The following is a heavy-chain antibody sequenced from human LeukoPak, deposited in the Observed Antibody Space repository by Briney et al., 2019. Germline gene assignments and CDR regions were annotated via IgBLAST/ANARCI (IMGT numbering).Heavy chain of an antibody. CDR3: AKEDSSSWYLSFDI. D-gene: IGHD6-13*01. CDR1: GFTFSVYS. J-gene: IGHJ3*02. Sequence: GGSLRLSCAASGFTFSVYSMSWIRQAPEKGLEWVSSISSTTYTYYADSVKGRFTISRDNSKNTLYLQMNSLRGEDTAVYYCAKEDSSSWYLSFDIWGQGTMVTVAS. V-gene: IGHV3-21*01. CDR2: ISSTTYT.